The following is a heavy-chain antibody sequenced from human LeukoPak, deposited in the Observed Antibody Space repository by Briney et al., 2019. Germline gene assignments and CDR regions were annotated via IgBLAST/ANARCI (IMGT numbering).Heavy chain of an antibody. CDR1: GGSFSGYY. J-gene: IGHJ3*02. Sequence: SETLSLTCAVYGGSFSGYYWSWIRQPPGKGLEWIGEINHSGSTNYNPSLKSRVTISVDKSKNQFSLKLSSVTAADTAVYYCARVGYCSSTSCRGYAFDIWGQGTMVTVSS. CDR2: INHSGST. V-gene: IGHV4-34*01. D-gene: IGHD2-2*03. CDR3: ARVGYCSSTSCRGYAFDI.